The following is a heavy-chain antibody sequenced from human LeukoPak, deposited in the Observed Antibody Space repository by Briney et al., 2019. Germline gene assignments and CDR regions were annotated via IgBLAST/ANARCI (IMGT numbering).Heavy chain of an antibody. CDR2: IYSSGST. J-gene: IGHJ4*02. D-gene: IGHD3-22*01. Sequence: SETLSLTCTVSGGSINTYYWSWIRRPAGKGSEWIGRIYSSGSTNYNPSLKSRITMSVDMSKNQFSLRLSSVTAADTAVYYCARVRYYYDGSGNNAYYFDLWGQGTLVTVSS. V-gene: IGHV4-4*07. CDR3: ARVRYYYDGSGNNAYYFDL. CDR1: GGSINTYY.